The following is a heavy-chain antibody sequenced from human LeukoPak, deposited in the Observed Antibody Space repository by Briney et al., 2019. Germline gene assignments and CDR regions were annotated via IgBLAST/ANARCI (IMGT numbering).Heavy chain of an antibody. CDR1: GFPFSSYG. V-gene: IGHV3-30*03. CDR3: AGSWFYRDYFEY. J-gene: IGHJ4*02. D-gene: IGHD3-10*01. Sequence: GRSLRFSCAASGFPFSSYGMHWVRQAPGKGLEWVAVLSYDGSNEYYADSVKGRFTISRDNSKNTLYLQMNSLRVEDTAVYYCAGSWFYRDYFEYWGQGTLVTVSS. CDR2: LSYDGSNE.